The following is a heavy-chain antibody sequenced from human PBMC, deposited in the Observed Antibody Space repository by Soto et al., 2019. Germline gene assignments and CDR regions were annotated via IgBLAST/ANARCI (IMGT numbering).Heavy chain of an antibody. J-gene: IGHJ4*02. CDR3: ARSRGGYFDY. Sequence: PSETLSLTSTVSGVSISSYYWSWILQPQGKRLEWIGYIYYSGSTNYNPSLKSRVTISVDTSKNQFSLKLSSVTAADTAVYDCARSRGGYFDYWGQGTLVTVSS. D-gene: IGHD6-13*01. V-gene: IGHV4-59*01. CDR2: IYYSGST. CDR1: GVSISSYY.